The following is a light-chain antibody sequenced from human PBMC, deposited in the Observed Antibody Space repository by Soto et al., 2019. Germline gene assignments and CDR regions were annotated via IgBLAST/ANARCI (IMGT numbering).Light chain of an antibody. CDR2: GAS. CDR1: QSVSSSY. Sequence: EIVLTQSPGTLYLSPGERATLSCRASQSVSSSYLAWYQQNPGQAPRLLIYGASCRATGFPDRFSGSGSGTDFTLTISSLEPEDFAVYYCQQYGSSPGTFGQGTKVEIK. J-gene: IGKJ1*01. V-gene: IGKV3-20*01. CDR3: QQYGSSPGT.